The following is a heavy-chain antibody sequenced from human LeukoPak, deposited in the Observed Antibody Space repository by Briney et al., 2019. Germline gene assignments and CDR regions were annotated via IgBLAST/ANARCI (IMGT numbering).Heavy chain of an antibody. Sequence: SETLSLTCTVSGGSISSSSYYWGWIRQPPGKGLEWIGSIYYSKNTYYNPSLKSRVTISADTSKNQFSLTLGSVSATDTAVYYCVSPRGFSYGYFDYWGQGTLVTVSS. V-gene: IGHV4-39*01. CDR3: VSPRGFSYGYFDY. J-gene: IGHJ4*02. CDR1: GGSISSSSYY. D-gene: IGHD5-18*01. CDR2: IYYSKNT.